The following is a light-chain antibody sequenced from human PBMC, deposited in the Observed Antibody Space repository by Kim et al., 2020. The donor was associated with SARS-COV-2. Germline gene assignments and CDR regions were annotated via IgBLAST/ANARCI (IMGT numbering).Light chain of an antibody. Sequence: DIQMTQSPSSLSASVGDRVTITCRASQNIDDYLQWYQQKPGKAPRLLISSASSLQSGVPSMFSGSGYGTDFTLTISSLQPDDFATYYCQQTYSTLLTFGPGTKVDIK. J-gene: IGKJ3*01. CDR2: SAS. V-gene: IGKV1-39*01. CDR3: QQTYSTLLT. CDR1: QNIDDY.